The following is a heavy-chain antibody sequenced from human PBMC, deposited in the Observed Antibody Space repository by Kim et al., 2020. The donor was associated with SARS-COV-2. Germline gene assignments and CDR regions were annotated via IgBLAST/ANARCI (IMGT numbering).Heavy chain of an antibody. CDR1: GYTFTGYY. J-gene: IGHJ5*02. D-gene: IGHD4-17*01. V-gene: IGHV1-2*06. CDR3: ARDQFRVSTTVGTGAPRLYFDP. CDR2: INPNSGGT. Sequence: ASVKVSCKASGYTFTGYYMHWVRQAPGQGLEWMGRINPNSGGTNYAQKFQGRVTMTRDTSISTAYMELSRLRSDDTAVYYCARDQFRVSTTVGTGAPRLYFDPWGQGTLVTVSS.